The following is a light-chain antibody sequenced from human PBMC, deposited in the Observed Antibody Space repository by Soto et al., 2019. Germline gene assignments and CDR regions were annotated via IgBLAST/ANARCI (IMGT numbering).Light chain of an antibody. V-gene: IGLV7-46*01. J-gene: IGLJ2*01. CDR2: DTS. CDR3: MLSYSGARVI. CDR1: TGAVTAGHY. Sequence: QAVVTQEPSLTVSPGGTVTLTCGSTTGAVTAGHYVYWFQQKPGQAPMTLIFDTSNKHSWTPARFSGSLLGGKAALTLSGAQPEDEAEYYCMLSYSGARVIFGGGTKVTVL.